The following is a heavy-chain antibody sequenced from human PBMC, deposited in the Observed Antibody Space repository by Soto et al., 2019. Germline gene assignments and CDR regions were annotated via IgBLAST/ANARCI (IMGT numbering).Heavy chain of an antibody. CDR3: AGDRQYSTASGRAFDI. D-gene: IGHD6-6*01. CDR1: GGTFSSYA. Sequence: WASVKVSCKASGGTFSSYAISWVRQAPGQGLEWMGGIIPIFGTANYAQKFQGRVTITADESTSTAYMELSSLRSEDTAVYYCAGDRQYSTASGRAFDIWGQGTMVTVSS. J-gene: IGHJ3*02. CDR2: IIPIFGTA. V-gene: IGHV1-69*13.